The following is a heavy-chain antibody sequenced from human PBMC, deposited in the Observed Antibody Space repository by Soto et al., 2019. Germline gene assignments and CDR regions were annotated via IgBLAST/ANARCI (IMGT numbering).Heavy chain of an antibody. CDR2: FDPEDGET. J-gene: IGHJ3*02. CDR1: GYTLTELS. Sequence: QVQLVQSGAEVKKPGASVKVSCKVSGYTLTELSMHWVRQAPGKGLEWMGGFDPEDGETIYAQKFQGRVTMTEDTSTDTAYMELSSLRSEDTSVYYCATLPKGYCSSTSCTLPFDIWGQGTMVTVSS. CDR3: ATLPKGYCSSTSCTLPFDI. D-gene: IGHD2-2*01. V-gene: IGHV1-24*01.